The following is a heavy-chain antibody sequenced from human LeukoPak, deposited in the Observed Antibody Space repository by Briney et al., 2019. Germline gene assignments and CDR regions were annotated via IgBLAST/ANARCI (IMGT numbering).Heavy chain of an antibody. Sequence: ASVKVSCKASGYTFTGYYMHWVRQAPGQGLEWMGWINPNSGGTNYAQKFQGRVTMTRDTSISTACMELSRLRSDDTAVYYCARGGHQVQLWPQAPDYWGQETLVTVSS. CDR2: INPNSGGT. D-gene: IGHD5-18*01. V-gene: IGHV1-2*02. CDR1: GYTFTGYY. CDR3: ARGGHQVQLWPQAPDY. J-gene: IGHJ4*02.